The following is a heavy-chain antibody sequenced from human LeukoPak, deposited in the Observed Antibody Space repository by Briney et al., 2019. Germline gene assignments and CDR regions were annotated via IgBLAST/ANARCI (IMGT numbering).Heavy chain of an antibody. J-gene: IGHJ3*02. V-gene: IGHV4-34*01. Sequence: SATLSLTCAVYGGSFSGYYWSWIRQPPGKGLEWIGEINHSGSTNYNPSLKSRVTISVDTSKNQFSLKLSSVTAADTAVYYCASAPYYDSSGYLGDAFDIWGQGTMVTVSS. D-gene: IGHD3-22*01. CDR2: INHSGST. CDR3: ASAPYYDSSGYLGDAFDI. CDR1: GGSFSGYY.